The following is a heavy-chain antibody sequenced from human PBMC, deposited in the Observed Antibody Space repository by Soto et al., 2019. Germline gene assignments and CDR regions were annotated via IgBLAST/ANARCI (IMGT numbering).Heavy chain of an antibody. CDR2: IYYSGST. V-gene: IGHV4-59*01. CDR1: GSSISSYY. D-gene: IGHD2-15*01. Sequence: SETLSLTCTVAGSSISSYYWSWIRQPPGKGLEWIGYIYYSGSTNYNPSLKSRVTISVDTSKNQFSLKLSSVTAADTAVYYCARAPSLGGSPSYVMDVWGQGTTVTVSS. J-gene: IGHJ6*02. CDR3: ARAPSLGGSPSYVMDV.